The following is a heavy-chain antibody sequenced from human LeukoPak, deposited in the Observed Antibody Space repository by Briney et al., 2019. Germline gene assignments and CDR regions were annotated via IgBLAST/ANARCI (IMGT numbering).Heavy chain of an antibody. D-gene: IGHD6-13*01. J-gene: IGHJ4*02. V-gene: IGHV4-38-2*02. Sequence: SETLSLTCTVSGYSISSGYYWGWIRQPPGKGLEWIGSIYHSGSTYYNPSLKSRVTISVDTSKNQFSLRMNPLTAADTAVYYCARDSSARYSSSWYVVGDFDYWGQGTPVTVSS. CDR3: ARDSSARYSSSWYVVGDFDY. CDR1: GYSISSGYY. CDR2: IYHSGST.